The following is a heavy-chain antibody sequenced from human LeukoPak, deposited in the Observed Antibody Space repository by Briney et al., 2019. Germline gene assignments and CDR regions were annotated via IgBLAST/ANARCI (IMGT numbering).Heavy chain of an antibody. CDR2: LYTSGST. CDR3: ASNSGYYFVY. V-gene: IGHV4-4*07. D-gene: IGHD3-9*01. CDR1: GDSITSHY. Sequence: KPSETLSLTCTVSGDSITSHYWSWIRQPAGKGLEWIGRLYTSGSTNYNPSLKSRVTMSVDTSKNQFSLKLTSVTAADTAVYYCASNSGYYFVYWGQGTLVTVSS. J-gene: IGHJ4*02.